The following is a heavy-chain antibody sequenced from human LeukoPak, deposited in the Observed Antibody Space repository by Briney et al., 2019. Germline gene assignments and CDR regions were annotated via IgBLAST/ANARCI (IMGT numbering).Heavy chain of an antibody. CDR3: ARQMNSGWGPFDY. Sequence: ASVKVSCKACVYTFTSYDISWVRQGPGQGLEWMGWISAYNGNTNYAQKLQGRVTMTTDTSTSTAYMELRSLRSDDTAVYYCARQMNSGWGPFDYWGQGTLVTVSS. J-gene: IGHJ4*02. D-gene: IGHD6-19*01. CDR2: ISAYNGNT. CDR1: VYTFTSYD. V-gene: IGHV1-18*01.